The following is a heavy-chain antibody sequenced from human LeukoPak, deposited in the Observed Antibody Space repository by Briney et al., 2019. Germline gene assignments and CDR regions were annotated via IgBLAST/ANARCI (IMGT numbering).Heavy chain of an antibody. CDR2: ISWNSGSI. Sequence: GGSLRLSCAASGFTFDDYAMHWVRQAPGKGLEWVSGISWNSGSIGYADSVKGRFTISRDNAKNSLYLQMNSLRAVDTALYYCAKGSRLYAFDIWGQGTMVTVSS. CDR1: GFTFDDYA. V-gene: IGHV3-9*01. J-gene: IGHJ3*02. D-gene: IGHD3-22*01. CDR3: AKGSRLYAFDI.